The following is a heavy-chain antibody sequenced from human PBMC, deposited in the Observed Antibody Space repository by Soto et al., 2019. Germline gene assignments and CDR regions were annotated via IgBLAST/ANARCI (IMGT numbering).Heavy chain of an antibody. Sequence: GGSLSLSCAASGFTFSSYSMNWVRQAPGKGLEWVSSISSSSSYIYYADSVKGRFTISRDNAKNSLYLQMNSLRAEDTAVYYCARATLVAVAGTNAFDIWGQGTMVTVSS. D-gene: IGHD6-19*01. CDR2: ISSSSSYI. J-gene: IGHJ3*02. CDR1: GFTFSSYS. V-gene: IGHV3-21*01. CDR3: ARATLVAVAGTNAFDI.